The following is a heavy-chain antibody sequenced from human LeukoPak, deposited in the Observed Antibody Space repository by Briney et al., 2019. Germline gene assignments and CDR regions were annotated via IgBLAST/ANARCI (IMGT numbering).Heavy chain of an antibody. CDR3: AREYYDSSGSKYAFDI. CDR1: GYPLTDYY. J-gene: IGHJ3*02. V-gene: IGHV1-2*02. Sequence: EASVKVFCRASGYPLTDYYMHWVRQAPGQGLEWMGCIDPDSGGTKSAQRFQGRVTMTRDTSITTVYMELIRLRSDDTAVYYCAREYYDSSGSKYAFDIWGQGTMVTVSS. D-gene: IGHD3-22*01. CDR2: IDPDSGGT.